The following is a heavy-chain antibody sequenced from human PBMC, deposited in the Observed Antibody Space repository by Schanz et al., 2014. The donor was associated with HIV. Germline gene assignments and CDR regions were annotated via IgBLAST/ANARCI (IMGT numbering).Heavy chain of an antibody. D-gene: IGHD3-3*01. V-gene: IGHV1-69*01. CDR2: IIPMFETT. CDR3: VTERRTSIFGPLITVEH. Sequence: QVQLVQSGAEVKKPGASVKVSCKASGYTFTSFGVTWVRQAPGQGLEWMGGIIPMFETTHYAQRFRARLTVTADDSTNTAYMELRSLRSEDTAIYCCVTERRTSIFGPLITVEHWGQGTLLTVSS. J-gene: IGHJ4*02. CDR1: GYTFTSFG.